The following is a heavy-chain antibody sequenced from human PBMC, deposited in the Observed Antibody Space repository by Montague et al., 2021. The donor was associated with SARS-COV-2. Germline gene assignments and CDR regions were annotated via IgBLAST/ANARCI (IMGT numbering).Heavy chain of an antibody. V-gene: IGHV6-1*01. Sequence: CAISGDSVSSDSAAWNWVRQSPSRGLEWLGRTYYRSNWYNDYAVSVQSRITIKSDTSKNQISPQLNSVTPEDTAVYYCARDLRWRYGYGMDVWGQGTTVTVSS. CDR3: ARDLRWRYGYGMDV. CDR1: GDSVSSDSAA. CDR2: TYYRSNWYN. J-gene: IGHJ6*02. D-gene: IGHD3-16*01.